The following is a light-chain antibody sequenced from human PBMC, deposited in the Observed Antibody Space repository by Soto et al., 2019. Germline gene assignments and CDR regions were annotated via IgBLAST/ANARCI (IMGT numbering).Light chain of an antibody. V-gene: IGKV3-20*01. CDR2: GSS. CDR3: QQYGSSPPYT. Sequence: EVVLTQSPGTLSLSPGERATLSCRARQTVSNNYLAWYQLRPGQAPRLLIFGSSDRAAGIPDRFSGSGSGTDFTLTISRLEPEDVAVYYCQQYGSSPPYTFGQGTKLEIK. CDR1: QTVSNNY. J-gene: IGKJ2*01.